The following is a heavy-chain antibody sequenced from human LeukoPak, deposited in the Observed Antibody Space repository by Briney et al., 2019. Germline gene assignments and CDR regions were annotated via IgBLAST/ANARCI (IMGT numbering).Heavy chain of an antibody. CDR2: IKQDGSEK. CDR1: GFTFSRCW. D-gene: IGHD2-21*02. CDR3: ARDRRFRDAPFDY. J-gene: IGHJ4*02. Sequence: GGSLTLYCAASGFTFSRCWMSWVGQAPGKGLEWVANIKQDGSEKYYVDSVKDGFTISRDNAKNSLFLQMNSSRVEDTAVYYCARDRRFRDAPFDYWGQGTLVTVSS. V-gene: IGHV3-7*01.